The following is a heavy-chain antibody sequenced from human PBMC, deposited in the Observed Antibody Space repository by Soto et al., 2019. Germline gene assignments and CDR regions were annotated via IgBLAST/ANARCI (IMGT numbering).Heavy chain of an antibody. CDR1: GFTVSSYY. D-gene: IGHD1-1*01. CDR3: AREGNYNSGDY. J-gene: IGHJ4*02. V-gene: IGHV3-53*01. CDR2: LYSGGGT. Sequence: QPGGSLRLSCAASGFTVSSYYMSWVRQAPGKGLEWISVLYSGGGTYYADSVKGRFTISRDNSKNTLYLQMNSLRAEDTAVYYCAREGNYNSGDYWGQGTLVTVSS.